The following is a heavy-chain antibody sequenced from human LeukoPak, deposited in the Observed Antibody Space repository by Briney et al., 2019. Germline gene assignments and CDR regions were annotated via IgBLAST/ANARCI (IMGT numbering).Heavy chain of an antibody. V-gene: IGHV1-8*01. J-gene: IGHJ5*02. CDR2: MNPNSGNT. CDR3: ARLERLYPRRQYNWFDP. D-gene: IGHD1-1*01. Sequence: ASVKVSCKASGYTFTSYDINWVRQATGQGLEWMGWMNPNSGNTGYAQKFQGRVTMTRNTSISTAYMELRSLRSEDTAVYYCARLERLYPRRQYNWFDPWGQGTLVTVSS. CDR1: GYTFTSYD.